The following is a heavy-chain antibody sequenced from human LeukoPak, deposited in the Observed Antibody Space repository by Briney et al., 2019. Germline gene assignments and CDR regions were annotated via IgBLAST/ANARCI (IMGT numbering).Heavy chain of an antibody. CDR2: ISWDGGST. V-gene: IGHV3-43*01. D-gene: IGHD1-26*01. CDR1: GLTFGDYT. Sequence: GGSLRLSCAVSGLTFGDYTMHWIRQAPGKGLEWVSLISWDGGSTYYADSVKGRFTISRDNSKNSLYLQMNSLRTEDTALYYCAKGRCGGSYLFDYWDQGTLVTVSS. J-gene: IGHJ4*02. CDR3: AKGRCGGSYLFDY.